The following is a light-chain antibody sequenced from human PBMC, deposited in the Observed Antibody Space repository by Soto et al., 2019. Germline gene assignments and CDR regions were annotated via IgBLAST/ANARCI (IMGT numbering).Light chain of an antibody. Sequence: DIVMTQSPDSLGVSLGERATINCKSSQSVLYSSNNKNYLAWYQQKPGQPPKALIYWASTRESGVPDRFSGSGSGTDFTLTISSLQLDDFATYYCQQSYNTPLTFGQGTKV. CDR2: WAS. CDR3: QQSYNTPLT. V-gene: IGKV4-1*01. CDR1: QSVLYSSNNKNY. J-gene: IGKJ1*01.